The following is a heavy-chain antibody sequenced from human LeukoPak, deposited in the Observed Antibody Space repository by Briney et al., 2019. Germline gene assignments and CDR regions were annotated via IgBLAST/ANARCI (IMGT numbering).Heavy chain of an antibody. Sequence: GESLKISCKGSGYSFTSYWIGWVRQLPGKGLEWRGIIYPGDSDTRYSPSFQGQVTISADKAISTAYLQWSSLKASDTAMYYCARIRGPYYDFWSGSGSTSDYWGQGTLVTVSS. CDR3: ARIRGPYYDFWSGSGSTSDY. CDR1: GYSFTSYW. J-gene: IGHJ4*02. V-gene: IGHV5-51*01. CDR2: IYPGDSDT. D-gene: IGHD3-3*01.